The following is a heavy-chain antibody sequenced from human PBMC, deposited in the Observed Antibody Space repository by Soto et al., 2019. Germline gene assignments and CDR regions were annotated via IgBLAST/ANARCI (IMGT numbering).Heavy chain of an antibody. CDR2: ISGSGGST. D-gene: IGHD6-13*01. CDR3: ARRGPGTYFDY. Sequence: GGSLRLSCAASGFTFSDYYMSWVRQAPGKGLEWVSVISGSGGSTYYADSVKGRFTISRDNSKNTLYLQMNSLRAEDTAGYYCARRGPGTYFDYWGQGTLVTVSS. CDR1: GFTFSDYY. J-gene: IGHJ4*02. V-gene: IGHV3-23*01.